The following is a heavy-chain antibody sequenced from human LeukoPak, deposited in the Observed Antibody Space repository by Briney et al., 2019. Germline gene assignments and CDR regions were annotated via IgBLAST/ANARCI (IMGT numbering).Heavy chain of an antibody. D-gene: IGHD3-22*01. Sequence: GGSLRLSCAASGFAFSSYAIHWVRQAPGKGLEWVAVISYDGSNKYYADSVKGRFTISRDNSKNTLYLQMNSLRAEDTAVYYCAREIYDSSGYGDYWGQGTLVTVSS. CDR1: GFAFSSYA. V-gene: IGHV3-30-3*01. J-gene: IGHJ4*02. CDR3: AREIYDSSGYGDY. CDR2: ISYDGSNK.